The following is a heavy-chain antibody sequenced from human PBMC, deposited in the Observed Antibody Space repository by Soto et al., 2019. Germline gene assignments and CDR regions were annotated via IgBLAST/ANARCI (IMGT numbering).Heavy chain of an antibody. CDR3: ARAYGDYVFDY. V-gene: IGHV4-59*01. CDR2: IYYSGST. D-gene: IGHD4-17*01. J-gene: IGHJ4*02. CDR1: GRSTSSCY. Sequence: SETLSLTCTVSGRSTSSCYWIWIRQPPGKGLEWIGYIYYSGSTNYNPSLKSRVTISVDTSKNQFSLKLSSVTAADTAVYYFARAYGDYVFDYWGQGTLVTVS.